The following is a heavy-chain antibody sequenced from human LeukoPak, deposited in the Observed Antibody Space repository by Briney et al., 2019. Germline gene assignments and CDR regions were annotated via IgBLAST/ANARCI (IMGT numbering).Heavy chain of an antibody. CDR2: IIPIFGTA. J-gene: IGHJ6*03. V-gene: IGHV1-69*01. CDR1: GGTFSSYA. Sequence: GSSVKVSCKASGGTFSSYAISWVRQAPGQGLEWMGGIIPIFGTADYAQKFQGRATITADESTSTAYMELSSLRSEDTAVYYCAGGLFYCSSTSCYTNYYYYMDVWGKGTTVTVSS. CDR3: AGGLFYCSSTSCYTNYYYYMDV. D-gene: IGHD2-2*02.